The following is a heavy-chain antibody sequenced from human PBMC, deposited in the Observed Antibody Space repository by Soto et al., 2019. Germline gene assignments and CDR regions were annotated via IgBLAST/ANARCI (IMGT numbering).Heavy chain of an antibody. Sequence: GGSLRLSCAASGFSFRSNAIHWVRQAPGKGLEWVAVISYDGSNQHYGDSVKGRFTISRDNSKNTVYLQMNSLRAEDTAIYYCAKEYETGTALEYWGQGALVTVSS. V-gene: IGHV3-30*18. CDR2: ISYDGSNQ. CDR1: GFSFRSNA. D-gene: IGHD1-7*01. CDR3: AKEYETGTALEY. J-gene: IGHJ4*02.